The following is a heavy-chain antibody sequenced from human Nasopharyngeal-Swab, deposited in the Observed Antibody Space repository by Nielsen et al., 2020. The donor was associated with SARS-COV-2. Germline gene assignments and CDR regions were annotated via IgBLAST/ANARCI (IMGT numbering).Heavy chain of an antibody. Sequence: SETLSLTCSASGASISNRTYYWGWIRQSPEQGLQWIGTVFCTGTYYNPSLQSRVTISVDTSKNQFSLQLTSVTAADTAVYYCVRDESGDYLGLPFDSWGPGTLVTVSS. CDR2: VFCTGT. CDR3: VRDESGDYLGLPFDS. CDR1: GASISNRTYY. D-gene: IGHD4-17*01. J-gene: IGHJ4*02. V-gene: IGHV4-39*07.